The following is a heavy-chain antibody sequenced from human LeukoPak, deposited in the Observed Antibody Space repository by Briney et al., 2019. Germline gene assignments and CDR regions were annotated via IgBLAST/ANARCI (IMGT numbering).Heavy chain of an antibody. Sequence: ASVRASCKASGYTFTGYYMHWVRQAPGQGLEWMGWINPNSGGTNYAQKFQGRVTMTRDTSISTAYMELSRLRSDDTAVYYGARRGIYYYDSSGYYCDAFDIWGQGTMVTVSS. V-gene: IGHV1-2*02. CDR3: ARRGIYYYDSSGYYCDAFDI. CDR1: GYTFTGYY. D-gene: IGHD3-22*01. J-gene: IGHJ3*02. CDR2: INPNSGGT.